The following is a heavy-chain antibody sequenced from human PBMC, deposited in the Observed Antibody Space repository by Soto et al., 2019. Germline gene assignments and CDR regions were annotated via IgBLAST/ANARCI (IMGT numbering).Heavy chain of an antibody. J-gene: IGHJ5*02. V-gene: IGHV4-30-4*01. CDR2: IYYSGST. CDR3: ARGITMVRGVIWFDP. CDR1: GGSISSANYY. Sequence: SETLSLTCTVSGGSISSANYYWSWIRQHPGKGLEWIGYIYYSGSTYYNPSLKSRVTISVDKSKSQFSLKLSSVTAADTAVYYCARGITMVRGVIWFDPWGQGTLVTVSS. D-gene: IGHD3-10*01.